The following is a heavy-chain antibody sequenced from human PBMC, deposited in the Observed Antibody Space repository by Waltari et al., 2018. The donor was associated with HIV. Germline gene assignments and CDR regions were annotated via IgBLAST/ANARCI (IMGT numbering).Heavy chain of an antibody. Sequence: EVHLMESGGGLVKPGRSLRLSCRGSGFTFGDYGLSWFRQAPGKGLEWVGFITSEVYGGTAEYAASVTGRFTISREDSKSTAYMQMNRLESEDTGVYFCSRPSGPLHSYGMDVWGQGTTVIVSS. V-gene: IGHV3-49*05. J-gene: IGHJ6*02. CDR2: ITSEVYGGTA. D-gene: IGHD1-26*01. CDR3: SRPSGPLHSYGMDV. CDR1: GFTFGDYG.